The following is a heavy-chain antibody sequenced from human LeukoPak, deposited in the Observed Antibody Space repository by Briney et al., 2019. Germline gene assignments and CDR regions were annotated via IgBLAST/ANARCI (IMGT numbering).Heavy chain of an antibody. D-gene: IGHD6-13*01. J-gene: IGHJ4*02. CDR3: ARWIAAAGTEYYFDY. CDR2: IYYSGGT. CDR1: GGSISSYY. V-gene: IGHV4-59*01. Sequence: SETLSLTCTVSGGSISSYYWSWIRQPPGKGLEWIGYIYYSGGTNYNPSLNSRVTMSVDTSKNQFSLKLSSVTAADTAVYYCARWIAAAGTEYYFDYWGQGTLVTVSS.